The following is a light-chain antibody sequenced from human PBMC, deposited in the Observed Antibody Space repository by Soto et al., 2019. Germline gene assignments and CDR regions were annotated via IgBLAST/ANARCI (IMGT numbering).Light chain of an antibody. V-gene: IGKV1-5*03. CDR2: KAC. Sequence: DIQMTQSPSTLSGSVGDRVIITCRASQTISSWLAWYQQKPGKAPKLLIYKACTLKSGVPSRFSGSGSGTEFPHTISILQPDDFAPYYCQHYNTYSEAFGQGTKVELK. CDR3: QHYNTYSEA. CDR1: QTISSW. J-gene: IGKJ1*01.